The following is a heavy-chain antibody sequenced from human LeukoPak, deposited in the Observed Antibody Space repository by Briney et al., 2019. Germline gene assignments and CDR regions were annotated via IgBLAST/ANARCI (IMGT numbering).Heavy chain of an antibody. CDR3: ARMVYDAFDI. D-gene: IGHD1-14*01. V-gene: IGHV3-23*01. J-gene: IGHJ3*02. CDR2: ISSNGGST. CDR1: GFTFTSYP. Sequence: GGSLRLSCAASGFTFTSYPMSWVRQAPGQGLEWVSTISSNGGSTYYAVSVKGRFTISRDTSKNTVYLQMNSVRAEDTAVYYCARMVYDAFDIWGQGTMVTVSS.